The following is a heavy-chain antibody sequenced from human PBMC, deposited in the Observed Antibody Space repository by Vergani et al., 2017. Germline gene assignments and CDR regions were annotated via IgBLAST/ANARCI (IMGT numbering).Heavy chain of an antibody. Sequence: EVQLVESGGGLVQPGGSLRLSCAASGFTVSSNYITWVRQAPGKGLEWVSVIYSGGSTYYADSVKGRFTISRDNSKNTLYLQMNSLRAEDTAVYYCARPGDSSPTEAIDIWGQGTMVTVSS. CDR1: GFTVSSNY. CDR3: ARPGDSSPTEAIDI. V-gene: IGHV3-66*02. J-gene: IGHJ3*02. D-gene: IGHD6-13*01. CDR2: IYSGGST.